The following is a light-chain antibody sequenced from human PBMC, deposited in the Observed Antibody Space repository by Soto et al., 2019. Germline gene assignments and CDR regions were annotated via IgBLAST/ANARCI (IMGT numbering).Light chain of an antibody. CDR2: TAS. CDR1: QSIVRN. CDR3: QQSHSSPLS. V-gene: IGKV1-39*01. Sequence: IQMTQSPSSLSASVGDRVTITCRASQSIVRNLNWYQQKPGKAPELLIYTASNLESGVPSRFSGSGSGTDFALTISSLRPEDSEVYYCQQSHSSPLSFGGGTKVDIK. J-gene: IGKJ4*01.